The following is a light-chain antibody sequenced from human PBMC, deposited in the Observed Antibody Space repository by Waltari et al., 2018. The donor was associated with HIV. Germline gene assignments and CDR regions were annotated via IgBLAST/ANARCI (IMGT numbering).Light chain of an antibody. Sequence: EIVLTQSPGTLSLSPGERATLSCRATQSVSSSYLAWYQQKPGQAPRLLIYGASTRATGVPDRFSGRGSGTDFTLTISRLEPEDFAVYFCQLYSSSITFGQGTRLEIK. J-gene: IGKJ5*01. CDR2: GAS. CDR1: QSVSSSY. CDR3: QLYSSSIT. V-gene: IGKV3-20*01.